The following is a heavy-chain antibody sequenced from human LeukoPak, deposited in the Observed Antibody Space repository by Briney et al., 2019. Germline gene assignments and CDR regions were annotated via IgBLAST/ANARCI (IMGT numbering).Heavy chain of an antibody. Sequence: KPSETLSLTCTVSGGSISSYYWSWIRQPAGKGLEWIGRIYTSGSTNYNPSFKSRVTMSVDTSKNQFSLKLSSVTAADTAVYYCARDLGVRSPAYNWFDPWGQGTLVTVSS. CDR3: ARDLGVRSPAYNWFDP. V-gene: IGHV4-4*07. CDR2: IYTSGST. D-gene: IGHD3-10*01. J-gene: IGHJ5*02. CDR1: GGSISSYY.